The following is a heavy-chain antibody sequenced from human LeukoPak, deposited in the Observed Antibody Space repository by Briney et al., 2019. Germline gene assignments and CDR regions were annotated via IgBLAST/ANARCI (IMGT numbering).Heavy chain of an antibody. J-gene: IGHJ4*02. V-gene: IGHV3-30*01. CDR2: ISYDGSNK. CDR3: ASPDPRDY. Sequence: GRSLRLSCAASGFTFSSYAMHWVRQAPGKGLEWVAVISYDGSNKYYADSVKGRFTISRDNSKNTLYLQMNSLRAEDTAVYYCASPDPRDYWGQGTLVTVSS. CDR1: GFTFSSYA.